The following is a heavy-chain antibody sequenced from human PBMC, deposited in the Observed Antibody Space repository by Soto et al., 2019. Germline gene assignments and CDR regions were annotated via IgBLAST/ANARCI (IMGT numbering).Heavy chain of an antibody. J-gene: IGHJ4*02. Sequence: EVQLVESGGDLVQPGGSLRLSCRASGFTFSTFSMNWVRQAPGKGLEWISYISISSITIHYADSVKVRFTISRDNAKSSLYLQMDRLRDDDTAVYYCARDGATTGHWDYWGQGTLVTVSS. V-gene: IGHV3-48*02. CDR3: ARDGATTGHWDY. CDR1: GFTFSTFS. D-gene: IGHD1-26*01. CDR2: ISISSITI.